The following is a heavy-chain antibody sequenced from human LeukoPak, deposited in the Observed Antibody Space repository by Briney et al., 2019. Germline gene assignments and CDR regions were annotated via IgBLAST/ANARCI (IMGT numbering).Heavy chain of an antibody. D-gene: IGHD2-8*01. CDR1: GGTFISYA. CDR2: IIPIFGTA. Sequence: SVKVSCKASGGTFISYAISWVRQAPGQGLEWMGGIIPIFGTANYAQKFQGRVTITADESTSTAYMELSSLRSEDTAVYYCARGRGDCSSGVCYTAYFYYGMDVWGQGTTVTVSS. J-gene: IGHJ6*02. CDR3: ARGRGDCSSGVCYTAYFYYGMDV. V-gene: IGHV1-69*13.